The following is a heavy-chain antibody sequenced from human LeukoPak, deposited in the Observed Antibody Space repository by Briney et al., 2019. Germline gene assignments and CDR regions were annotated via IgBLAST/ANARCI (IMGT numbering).Heavy chain of an antibody. D-gene: IGHD6-6*01. V-gene: IGHV1-2*02. Sequence: ASVKVSCKASGYTFTGYYMHWVRQAPGQGLEWMGWINPNSGGTNYAQKFQGRVTMTRDTSISTAYMELSRLRSDDTAVYYCARDLGYSGSEYYFDYWGQGTLVTVSS. CDR3: ARDLGYSGSEYYFDY. J-gene: IGHJ4*02. CDR2: INPNSGGT. CDR1: GYTFTGYY.